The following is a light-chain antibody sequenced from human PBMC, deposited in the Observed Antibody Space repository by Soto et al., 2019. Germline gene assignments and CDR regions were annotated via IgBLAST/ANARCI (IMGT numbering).Light chain of an antibody. CDR3: PHYGRSPIT. Sequence: SQSPATLSVSPGERATLSCRGSQSVSSNLAWEQAKPSQAPSVLIYGAFTRATGIPDRFSGSWSGPDFTLTISRLEPEGFAVYYCPHYGRSPITFGRGARLEN. CDR1: QSVSSN. V-gene: IGKV3-20*01. CDR2: GAF. J-gene: IGKJ5*01.